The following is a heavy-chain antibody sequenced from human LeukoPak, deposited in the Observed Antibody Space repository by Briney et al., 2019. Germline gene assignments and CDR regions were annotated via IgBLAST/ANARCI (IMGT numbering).Heavy chain of an antibody. Sequence: TGGSLRLSCAASGFTFSNSWMHWVRQAPGKGLVWVSRINGDGSSTSYADSVKGRFTISRDNAKNTLYLQMNSLRAEDTAVYYCAKAFYSSSRLEPWGQGTLVTVSS. D-gene: IGHD6-6*01. V-gene: IGHV3-74*01. CDR1: GFTFSNSW. CDR2: INGDGSST. CDR3: AKAFYSSSRLEP. J-gene: IGHJ5*02.